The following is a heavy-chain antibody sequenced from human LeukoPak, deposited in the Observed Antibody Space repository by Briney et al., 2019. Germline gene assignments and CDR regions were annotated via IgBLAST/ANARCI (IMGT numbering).Heavy chain of an antibody. V-gene: IGHV3-23*01. D-gene: IGHD6-13*01. Sequence: PGGSLRLSCAASGFTFSSYAMSWVRQAPGKGLEWVSTITGRTYYADSVKGRFTVSRDNSKNILYLQMSSLRADDTAVYYCAKAFRDYDSNSYSAFDIWGQGTMVTVSS. CDR3: AKAFRDYDSNSYSAFDI. J-gene: IGHJ3*02. CDR2: ITGRT. CDR1: GFTFSSYA.